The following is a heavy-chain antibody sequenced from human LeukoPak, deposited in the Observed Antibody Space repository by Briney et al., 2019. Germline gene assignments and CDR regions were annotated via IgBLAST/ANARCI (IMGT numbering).Heavy chain of an antibody. CDR2: IYYSGST. CDR3: ARHVSGTVVVPAAADY. D-gene: IGHD2-2*01. Sequence: SETLSLTCTVSGGSISSGSYYWGWIRQPPGKGLEWIGSIYYSGSTYYNPSLKSRVTISVDTSKNQFSLKLSSVTAADTAVYYCARHVSGTVVVPAAADYWGQGTLVTVSS. V-gene: IGHV4-39*01. CDR1: GGSISSGSYY. J-gene: IGHJ4*02.